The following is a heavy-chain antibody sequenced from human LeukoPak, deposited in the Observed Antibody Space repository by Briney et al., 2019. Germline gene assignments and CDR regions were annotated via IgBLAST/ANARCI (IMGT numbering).Heavy chain of an antibody. CDR1: GFTFSGSD. V-gene: IGHV3-73*01. D-gene: IGHD3-22*01. CDR2: IRSKTNNYAT. CDR3: TRHNYDRRGYGAFDI. J-gene: IGHJ3*02. Sequence: GGSLKLSCAASGFTFSGSDIHWVRQASGKGLEWVGHIRSKTNNYATADAASVKGRFTFSRDDSKNTAYIQMNSLKTEDTAVYYRTRHNYDRRGYGAFDIWGQGTMVTVSS.